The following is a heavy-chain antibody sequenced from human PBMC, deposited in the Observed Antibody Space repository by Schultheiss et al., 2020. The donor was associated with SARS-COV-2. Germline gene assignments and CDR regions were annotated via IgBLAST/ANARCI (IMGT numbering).Heavy chain of an antibody. J-gene: IGHJ4*02. D-gene: IGHD6-6*01. CDR1: GFTFSSYA. CDR2: ISGSGGST. V-gene: IGHV3-23*01. CDR3: ASSSPGPGGGFDY. Sequence: GESLKISCAASGFTFSSYAMSWVRQAPGKGLEWVSAISGSGGSTYYADSVKGRFTISRDNSKNTLYLQMNSLRAEDTAVYYCASSSPGPGGGFDYWGQGILVTVSS.